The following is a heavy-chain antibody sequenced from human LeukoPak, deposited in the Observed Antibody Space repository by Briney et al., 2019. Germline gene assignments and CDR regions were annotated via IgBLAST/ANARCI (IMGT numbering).Heavy chain of an antibody. Sequence: ASVKVSCKASGYTFNGYYIHWVRQAPGQGLEWMGWINPNSGGTNYAQKFQGRVTMTRDTSISTAYMELSSLRSEDTAVYYCARDRDGYNSGYFDYWGQGTLVTVSS. CDR2: INPNSGGT. V-gene: IGHV1-2*02. D-gene: IGHD5-24*01. CDR3: ARDRDGYNSGYFDY. J-gene: IGHJ4*02. CDR1: GYTFNGYY.